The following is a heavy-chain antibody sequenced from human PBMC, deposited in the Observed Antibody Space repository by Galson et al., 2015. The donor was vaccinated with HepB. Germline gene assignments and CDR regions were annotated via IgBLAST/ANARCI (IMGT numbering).Heavy chain of an antibody. D-gene: IGHD3-10*01. J-gene: IGHJ4*02. CDR3: ARGVRREYGSGSYYNY. V-gene: IGHV4-34*01. CDR1: GGSFSGYY. Sequence: LSLTCAVYGGSFSGYYWSWIRQPPGKGLEWIGEINHSGSTNYNPSLKSRVTISVDTSKNQFSLKLSSVTAADTAVYYCARGVRREYGSGSYYNYWGQGTLVTVSS. CDR2: INHSGST.